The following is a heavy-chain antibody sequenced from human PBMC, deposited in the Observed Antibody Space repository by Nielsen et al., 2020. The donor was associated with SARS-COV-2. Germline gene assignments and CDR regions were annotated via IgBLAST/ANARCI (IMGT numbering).Heavy chain of an antibody. Sequence: GESLKISCAASGFTFNNFGFYWVRQAPGKGLEWVASISYEGSKKYYADSLTGRFTVSRDTSKNTVYLQMNSLSVKDTAVYHCAKRRAVFMLTFGGEGAMDVWGQGTTVSVSS. CDR2: ISYEGSKK. CDR3: AKRRAVFMLTFGGEGAMDV. J-gene: IGHJ6*02. D-gene: IGHD3-16*01. CDR1: GFTFNNFG. V-gene: IGHV3-30*18.